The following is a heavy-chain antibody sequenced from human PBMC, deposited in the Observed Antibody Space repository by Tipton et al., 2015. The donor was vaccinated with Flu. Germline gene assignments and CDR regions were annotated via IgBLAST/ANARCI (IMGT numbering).Heavy chain of an antibody. Sequence: TLSLTCTVSGGSISSYYWSWIRQPAGKGLEWIGRIYTSGRTTYDPSLKSRVTISVDTSKNQFSLRLNSVTAADTAVYYCARRRLGPTRDVFDVWGQGTVVTVSS. D-gene: IGHD1-26*01. V-gene: IGHV4-4*07. CDR1: GGSISSYY. CDR3: ARRRLGPTRDVFDV. CDR2: IYTSGRT. J-gene: IGHJ3*01.